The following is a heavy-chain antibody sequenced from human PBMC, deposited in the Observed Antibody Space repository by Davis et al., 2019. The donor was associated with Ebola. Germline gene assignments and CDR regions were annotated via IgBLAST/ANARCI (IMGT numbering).Heavy chain of an antibody. CDR3: ARERNSVGSDF. Sequence: AASVKVSCKASGYSFTSYDIHWVRQASGQGLEWMGWMNPNSGNTGYAQKFQDRVTMTRDTSRTTAYMELSGLTSEDTAVYFCARERNSVGSDFWGQGTLISVSS. D-gene: IGHD1-26*01. CDR2: MNPNSGNT. CDR1: GYSFTSYD. J-gene: IGHJ4*02. V-gene: IGHV1-8*01.